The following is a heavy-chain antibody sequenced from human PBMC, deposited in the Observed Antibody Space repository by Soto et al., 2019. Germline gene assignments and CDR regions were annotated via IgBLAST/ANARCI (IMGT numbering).Heavy chain of an antibody. J-gene: IGHJ5*02. CDR1: GGSISSGGYY. CDR2: IYYSGST. D-gene: IGHD4-17*01. Sequence: PSETLSLTCPVSGGSISSGGYYWSWIRQHPGKGLEWIGYIYYSGSTYYNPSLKSRVTISVDTSKNQFSLKLSSVTAADTAVYYCARYDYGGKGAWFDPWGQGTLVTVSS. V-gene: IGHV4-31*03. CDR3: ARYDYGGKGAWFDP.